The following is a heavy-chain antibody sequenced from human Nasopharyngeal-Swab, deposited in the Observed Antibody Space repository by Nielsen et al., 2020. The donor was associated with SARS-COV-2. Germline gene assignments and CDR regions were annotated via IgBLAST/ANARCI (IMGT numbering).Heavy chain of an antibody. V-gene: IGHV4-39*01. CDR1: GGSISSYY. Sequence: SETLSLTCTVSGGSISSYYWGWIRQPPGKGLEWIGSIYYSGSTYYNPSLKSRVTISVDTSKNQFSLKLSSVTAADTAVYYCARGTTAMVHHYWGQGTLVTVSS. CDR3: ARGTTAMVHHY. CDR2: IYYSGST. D-gene: IGHD5-18*01. J-gene: IGHJ4*02.